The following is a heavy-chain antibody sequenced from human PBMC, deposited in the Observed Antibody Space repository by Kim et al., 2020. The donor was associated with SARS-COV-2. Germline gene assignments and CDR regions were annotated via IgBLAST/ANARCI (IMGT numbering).Heavy chain of an antibody. CDR3: ARDGKQQLPDY. CDR2: A. J-gene: IGHJ4*02. Sequence: ANYAQKCQGRVTITADKSTSTAYMELSSLRSEDTAVYYCARDGKQQLPDYWGQGTLVTVSS. D-gene: IGHD6-13*01. V-gene: IGHV1-69*04.